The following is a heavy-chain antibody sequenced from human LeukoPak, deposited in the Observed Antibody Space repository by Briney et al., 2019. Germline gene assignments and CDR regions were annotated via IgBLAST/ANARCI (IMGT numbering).Heavy chain of an antibody. Sequence: ASVKVSCKTSGYTFTNYCMHWVRQAPRQSPEGMGWINTGNGDTKSSQRFQDRVTLTRDTSARTAYMELNSLNSEDTAVYYCARVPLSDASGHYYPHWGQGTLVTVSS. CDR3: ARVPLSDASGHYYPH. CDR1: GYTFTNYC. V-gene: IGHV1-3*04. CDR2: INTGNGDT. D-gene: IGHD1-26*01. J-gene: IGHJ1*01.